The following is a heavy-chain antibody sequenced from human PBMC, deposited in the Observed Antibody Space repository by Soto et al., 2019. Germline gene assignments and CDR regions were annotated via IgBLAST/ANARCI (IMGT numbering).Heavy chain of an antibody. CDR1: GFTFSSYG. D-gene: IGHD3-22*01. CDR2: ISYDGSNK. V-gene: IGHV3-30*18. CDR3: AKAPCRDSSGYCKLGDAFDI. J-gene: IGHJ3*02. Sequence: QVQLVESGGGVVQPGRSLRLSCAASGFTFSSYGMHWVRQAPGKGLEWVAVISYDGSNKYYADSVKGRFTISRDNSKNTLYLQMNSLRAEDTAVYYCAKAPCRDSSGYCKLGDAFDIWGQGTMVTVSS.